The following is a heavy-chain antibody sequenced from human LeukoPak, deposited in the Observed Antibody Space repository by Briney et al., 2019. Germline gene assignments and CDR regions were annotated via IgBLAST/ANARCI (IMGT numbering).Heavy chain of an antibody. Sequence: GGSLRLYCAASGFTFSSYGMHWVRQAPGKGLEWVAVISYDGSNKYYADSVKGRFTIARDNSKNTLYLQMNSLRAEDTAVYYCAKDRATAAWDYYYGMDVWGQGTTVTVSS. J-gene: IGHJ6*02. V-gene: IGHV3-30*18. CDR2: ISYDGSNK. D-gene: IGHD2-2*01. CDR1: GFTFSSYG. CDR3: AKDRATAAWDYYYGMDV.